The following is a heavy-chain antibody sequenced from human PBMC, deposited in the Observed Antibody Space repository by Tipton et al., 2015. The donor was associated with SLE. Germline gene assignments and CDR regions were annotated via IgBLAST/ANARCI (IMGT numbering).Heavy chain of an antibody. D-gene: IGHD3-3*01. Sequence: TLSLTCTVSGGSISGGDYYWSWIRQPPGKGLEWIGEINHSGSTNYNPSLKSRVTISVDTSKNELSLRMTSVTAADTAVYYCARSDFWSSEDYYYYYYMDVWGKGTTVTVSS. V-gene: IGHV4-34*01. CDR1: GGSISGGDYY. J-gene: IGHJ6*03. CDR2: INHSGST. CDR3: ARSDFWSSEDYYYYYYMDV.